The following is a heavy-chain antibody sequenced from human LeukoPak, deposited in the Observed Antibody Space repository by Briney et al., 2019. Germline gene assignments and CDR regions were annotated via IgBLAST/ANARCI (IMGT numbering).Heavy chain of an antibody. D-gene: IGHD6-19*01. Sequence: GGTLRLSCAASGFTFSSYAMNWVRQGPGKGLEWVSAISGSGGSTNYADSVKGRFTISRDNSKNTLYLQMNSLRAEDTAVYYCAKRYNSGWNDAFDIWGQGTMVTVSS. CDR2: ISGSGGST. J-gene: IGHJ3*02. CDR3: AKRYNSGWNDAFDI. CDR1: GFTFSSYA. V-gene: IGHV3-23*01.